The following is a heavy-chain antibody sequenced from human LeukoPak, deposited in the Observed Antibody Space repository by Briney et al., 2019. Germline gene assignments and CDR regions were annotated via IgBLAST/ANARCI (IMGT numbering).Heavy chain of an antibody. D-gene: IGHD3-10*01. Sequence: PSETLSLTCTVSGGSISSSSYYWGWIRQPPGKGLEWIGSIYYSGSTYYNPSLKSRVTISVDTSKNQFSLKLSSVTAADTAVYYCARHGGLLWFGERNWFDPWGQGTLATVSS. CDR2: IYYSGST. CDR3: ARHGGLLWFGERNWFDP. V-gene: IGHV4-39*01. CDR1: GGSISSSSYY. J-gene: IGHJ5*02.